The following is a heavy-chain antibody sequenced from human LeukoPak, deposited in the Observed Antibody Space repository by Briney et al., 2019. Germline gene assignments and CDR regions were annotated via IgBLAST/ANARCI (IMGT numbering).Heavy chain of an antibody. CDR1: GFTFDDYA. D-gene: IGHD6-6*01. CDR2: ISWNSGSI. Sequence: GGSLRLSCAASGFTFDDYAMHWVRQAPGKGLEWVSGISWNSGSIGYADSVKGRFTISRDNAKNSLYLQMNSLRSDDTAVYYCARVRIAARSVFDYWGQGTLVTVSS. CDR3: ARVRIAARSVFDY. J-gene: IGHJ4*02. V-gene: IGHV3-9*01.